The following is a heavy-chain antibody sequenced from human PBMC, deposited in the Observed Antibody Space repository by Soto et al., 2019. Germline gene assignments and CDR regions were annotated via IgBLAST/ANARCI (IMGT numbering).Heavy chain of an antibody. D-gene: IGHD3-3*01. Sequence: SETLSLTCTVSGGSISSSSYYWGWIRQPPGKGLEWIGSIYYSGSTYYNPSLKSRVTISVDTSKNQFSLKLSSVTAADTAVYYCARHRSKLRFLEWLVYYFDYWGQGTLVTVSS. J-gene: IGHJ4*02. V-gene: IGHV4-39*01. CDR3: ARHRSKLRFLEWLVYYFDY. CDR2: IYYSGST. CDR1: GGSISSSSYY.